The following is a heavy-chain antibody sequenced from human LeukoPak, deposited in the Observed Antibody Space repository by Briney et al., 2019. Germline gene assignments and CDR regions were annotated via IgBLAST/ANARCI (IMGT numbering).Heavy chain of an antibody. Sequence: SETLSLTCSVSGGSVSSGISYWSWIRQPPGEGLEWIGSIYYSGSTWYNPSLKSRVTISVDTSKKEFSLSLTSVTAADTAVYYCASHTNGNHRYYFDYWGQGTLVTVSS. CDR1: GGSVSSGISY. J-gene: IGHJ4*02. CDR2: IYYSGST. D-gene: IGHD1-26*01. CDR3: ASHTNGNHRYYFDY. V-gene: IGHV4-39*01.